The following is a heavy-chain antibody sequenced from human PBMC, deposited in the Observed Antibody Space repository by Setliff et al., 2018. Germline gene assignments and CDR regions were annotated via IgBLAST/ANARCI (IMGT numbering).Heavy chain of an antibody. D-gene: IGHD2-15*01. CDR2: IYTSGST. V-gene: IGHV4-61*10. CDR3: ARTCSGSGCYAGLES. CDR1: GGSVGNSYYY. Sequence: ETLSLTCTVSGGSVGNSYYYWNWIRQPAGKGLEWIGNIYTSGSTLYNPSLKSRVTISLDTSNDQFSLEMTSVTAADTAVYYCARTCSGSGCYAGLESWGQGTPVTVSS. J-gene: IGHJ4*02.